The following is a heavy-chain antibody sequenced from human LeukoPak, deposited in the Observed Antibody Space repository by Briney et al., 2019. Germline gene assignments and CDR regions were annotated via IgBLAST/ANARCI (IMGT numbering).Heavy chain of an antibody. CDR1: GFTFSSYS. D-gene: IGHD3-10*01. CDR3: ARAGVDYYGSGSYFPSPDY. CDR2: ISSSSSYI. J-gene: IGHJ4*02. Sequence: GGSLRLSCAASGFTFSSYSMNWVRQAPGKGLEWVSSISSSSSYIYYADSVKGRFTISRDNAKNSLYLQMNSLRAEDTAVYYCARAGVDYYGSGSYFPSPDYWGQGTLVTVSS. V-gene: IGHV3-21*01.